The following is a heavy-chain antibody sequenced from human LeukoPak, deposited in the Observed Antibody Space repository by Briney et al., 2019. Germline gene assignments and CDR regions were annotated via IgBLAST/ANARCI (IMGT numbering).Heavy chain of an antibody. J-gene: IGHJ6*03. D-gene: IGHD3-10*01. CDR2: INPSGGST. CDR3: AVWFGELLEYYMDV. Sequence: GASVKVSCKASGYTFTSYYMHWVRQAPGQGLEWIGIINPSGGSTSYAQKFQGRVTMTRDMSTSTVYMELSSLRSEDTAVYYCAVWFGELLEYYMDVWGKGTTVTVSS. V-gene: IGHV1-46*01. CDR1: GYTFTSYY.